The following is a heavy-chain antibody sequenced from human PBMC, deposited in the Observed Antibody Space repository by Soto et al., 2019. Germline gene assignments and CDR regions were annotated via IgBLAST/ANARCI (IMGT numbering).Heavy chain of an antibody. V-gene: IGHV3-66*01. CDR3: ANINSGWVQH. CDR1: GFTVSSNY. Sequence: EEQLVESGGGLVQPGGSLRLSCAASGFTVSSNYMTWVRQAPGKGLECVSLIYSSGSTYYADSVKGRFTISRDNSRNTLYLQMNSLRTEDTAVYYCANINSGWVQHWGQGTLVTVSS. CDR2: IYSSGST. D-gene: IGHD6-19*01. J-gene: IGHJ1*01.